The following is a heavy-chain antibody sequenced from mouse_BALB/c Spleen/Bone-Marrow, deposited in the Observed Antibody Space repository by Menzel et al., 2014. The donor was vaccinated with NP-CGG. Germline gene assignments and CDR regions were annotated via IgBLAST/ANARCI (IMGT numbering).Heavy chain of an antibody. CDR1: GFNIKDTY. CDR2: IDPAKGNT. CDR3: TRSGGNYGGAWFAY. D-gene: IGHD1-2*01. J-gene: IGHJ3*01. Sequence: EVKLMESGAELVEPGASVKLSCTTSGFNIKDTYIHWVKQRPEQGLEWIGRIDPAKGNTKFVPKFQGKVTVTADTSSNTAYLHLSSLTSEDTAVYYCTRSGGNYGGAWFAYWGQGTLVTVSA. V-gene: IGHV14-3*02.